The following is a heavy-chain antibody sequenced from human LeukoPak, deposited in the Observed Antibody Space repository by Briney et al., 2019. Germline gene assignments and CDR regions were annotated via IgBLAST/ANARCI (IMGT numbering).Heavy chain of an antibody. CDR3: ATPEWNAGYFDY. J-gene: IGHJ4*02. V-gene: IGHV1-46*01. Sequence: GASVKVSCKASGYTFTSYYMHWVRQAPGQGLEWMGIINPSGGSTSYAQKFQGRVTMTRDTSTSTVYMELSSLRSEDTAVYYCATPEWNAGYFDYWGQGTLVTVSS. CDR2: INPSGGST. D-gene: IGHD3-3*01. CDR1: GYTFTSYY.